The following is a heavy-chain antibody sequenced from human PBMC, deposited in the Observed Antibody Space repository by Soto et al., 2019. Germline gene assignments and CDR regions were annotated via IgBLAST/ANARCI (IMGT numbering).Heavy chain of an antibody. Sequence: QITLNESGPTVVRPTETLTLTCRFSGFSLTTSGVGVGWIRQSPGKAPEWLALIYWDDDKRYSASLKSRLTLTTDTSKNQVVLTVSDLDPTDTATYYCAHRVLRTVFGLVTTTAIYFDFWGQGTPVAVPS. CDR3: AHRVLRTVFGLVTTTAIYFDF. D-gene: IGHD3-3*01. CDR2: IYWDDDK. J-gene: IGHJ4*02. CDR1: GFSLTTSGVG. V-gene: IGHV2-5*02.